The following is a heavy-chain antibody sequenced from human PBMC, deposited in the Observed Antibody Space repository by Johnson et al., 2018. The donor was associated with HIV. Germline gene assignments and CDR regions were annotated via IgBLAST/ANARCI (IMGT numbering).Heavy chain of an antibody. CDR1: EFTFSTFSRNA. V-gene: IGHV3-30-3*01. J-gene: IGHJ3*02. CDR2: ISYDGTNK. D-gene: IGHD3-22*01. CDR3: ARGGDYYDSNRYAAAFDI. Sequence: QVQLVESGGGVVQPGGSLRLSCAASEFTFSTFSRNAMHWVRQAPGKGLEWVAVISYDGTNKYYADPVKGRFTVSRDNSKNTLYLQMNSLRAEDTAVYYCARGGDYYDSNRYAAAFDIWGQGTMVTVSS.